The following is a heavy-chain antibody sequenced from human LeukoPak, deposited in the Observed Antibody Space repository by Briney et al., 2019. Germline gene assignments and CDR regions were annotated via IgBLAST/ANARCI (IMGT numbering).Heavy chain of an antibody. V-gene: IGHV3-30*02. CDR2: IQYDGANK. J-gene: IGHJ4*02. D-gene: IGHD3-10*01. CDR3: AQDTGRGDY. Sequence: GGSLRLSCVASGFTFSNYGMHWVRQAPGKGLEWVGFIQYDGANKYYADSVRGRFTISRDNSKNTLYLQMNSLRAEVAAVYFCAQDTGRGDYWGQGTLVTVSS. CDR1: GFTFSNYG.